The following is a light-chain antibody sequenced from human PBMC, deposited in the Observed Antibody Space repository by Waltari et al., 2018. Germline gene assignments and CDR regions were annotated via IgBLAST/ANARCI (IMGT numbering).Light chain of an antibody. CDR3: LQNSHYPFT. CDR2: YAT. CDR1: QDIGSD. Sequence: AIRMTQSPSPLSASVGDTVTITCRASQDIGSDLGWYQQTGETVPKLLIYYATTLRTGVSSRFSGTGSGTDFTLTINNLQPEDFATYYCLQNSHYPFTFGPGTKLDVK. J-gene: IGKJ3*01. V-gene: IGKV1-6*01.